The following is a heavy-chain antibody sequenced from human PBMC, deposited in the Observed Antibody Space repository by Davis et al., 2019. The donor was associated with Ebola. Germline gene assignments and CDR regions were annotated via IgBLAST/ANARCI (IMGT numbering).Heavy chain of an antibody. CDR3: ARKTEIDY. CDR1: GFTFSSYG. V-gene: IGHV3-33*01. Sequence: GGSLRLSCAASGFTFSSYGMHWVRQAPGKGLKWVAVIWYDGSNKYYADSVKGRFTISRDNSKNTLDLQMNSLRSEDTAVYYCARKTEIDYWGQGTLVTVSS. CDR2: IWYDGSNK. J-gene: IGHJ4*02. D-gene: IGHD5-24*01.